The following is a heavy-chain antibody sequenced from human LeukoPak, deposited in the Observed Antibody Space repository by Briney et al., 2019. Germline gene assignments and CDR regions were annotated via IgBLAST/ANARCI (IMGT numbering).Heavy chain of an antibody. CDR1: GFTFSSYA. V-gene: IGHV3-23*01. CDR2: ISGSGGST. D-gene: IGHD3-22*01. CDR3: AKVAPLDYYDSSGYYYSFDY. Sequence: PGGSLRLSCAASGFTFSSYAMSWVRQAPGEGLEWVSAISGSGGSTYYADSVKGRFTISRDNSKNTLYLQMNSLRAEDTAVYYCAKVAPLDYYDSSGYYYSFDYWGQGTLVTVSS. J-gene: IGHJ4*02.